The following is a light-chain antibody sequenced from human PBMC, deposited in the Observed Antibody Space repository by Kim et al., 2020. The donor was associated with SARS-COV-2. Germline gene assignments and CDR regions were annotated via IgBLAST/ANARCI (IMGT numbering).Light chain of an antibody. Sequence: APGKTARIPCGGNNIGGKSVQWYQAKPGQAPLLVIDYDTDRPSGIPERFSGSNSGNTATLTISGVEAGDEADYFCQVWDSRDDHAVFGGGTQLTVL. V-gene: IGLV3-21*04. J-gene: IGLJ2*01. CDR2: YDT. CDR3: QVWDSRDDHAV. CDR1: NIGGKS.